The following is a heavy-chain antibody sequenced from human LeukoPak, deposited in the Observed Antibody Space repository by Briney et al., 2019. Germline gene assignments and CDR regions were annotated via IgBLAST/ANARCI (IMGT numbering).Heavy chain of an antibody. J-gene: IGHJ4*02. D-gene: IGHD2-2*01. CDR1: GASISSYY. Sequence: SETLSPTCTVSGASISSYYWSWIRQPPGKGLEWIGYIYYNENTNYNPSLKSRVTLSVDTSKNQFSLKLSSVTAADTAMYYCARGAFGGSSLFDYWGQGALVTVSS. V-gene: IGHV4-59*01. CDR2: IYYNENT. CDR3: ARGAFGGSSLFDY.